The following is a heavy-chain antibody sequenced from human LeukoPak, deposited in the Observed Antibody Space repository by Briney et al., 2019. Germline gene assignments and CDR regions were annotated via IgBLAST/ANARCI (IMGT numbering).Heavy chain of an antibody. CDR1: GGSISSYY. CDR2: IYYNGST. V-gene: IGHV4-59*01. J-gene: IGHJ5*02. CDR3: ARSGYYTINWFAP. D-gene: IGHD3-3*01. Sequence: PSETLSLTCTVSGGSISSYYWSWIRQPPGKGLEWIGYIYYNGSTNYNPSLKSRVTISGDTSKNQLSLKLSSVTAADTAVYYCARSGYYTINWFAPWGQGTLVTVSS.